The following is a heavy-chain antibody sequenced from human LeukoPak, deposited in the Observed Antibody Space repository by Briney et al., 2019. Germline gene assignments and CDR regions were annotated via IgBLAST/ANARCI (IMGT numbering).Heavy chain of an antibody. V-gene: IGHV1-8*01. CDR2: MNPNSGNT. CDR1: GYTFTSCD. D-gene: IGHD2-2*01. J-gene: IGHJ4*02. CDR3: ARRPFSKPKGFRTSCCHFDY. Sequence: GASVKVSCKASGYTFTSCDINWVRQATGQGLEWRGWMNPNSGNTGYAQKFQGRVTMTRNTSISTAYMELSSLRSEDTAVYYCARRPFSKPKGFRTSCCHFDYWGQGTLVTVSS.